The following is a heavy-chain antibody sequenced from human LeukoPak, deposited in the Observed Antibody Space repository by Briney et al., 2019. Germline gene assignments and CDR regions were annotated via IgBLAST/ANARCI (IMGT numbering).Heavy chain of an antibody. CDR2: IIPIFGTA. CDR1: GGTFSSYA. V-gene: IGHV1-69*05. CDR3: ARNVGVNYDFWSGYWGYFDY. D-gene: IGHD3-3*01. Sequence: SVKVSCKASGGTFSSYAISWVRQAPGQGLEWMGGIIPIFGTANYAQKFQGRVTITTDESTSTAYMELSSLRSEDTAVYYCARNVGVNYDFWSGYWGYFDYWGQGTLVTVSS. J-gene: IGHJ4*02.